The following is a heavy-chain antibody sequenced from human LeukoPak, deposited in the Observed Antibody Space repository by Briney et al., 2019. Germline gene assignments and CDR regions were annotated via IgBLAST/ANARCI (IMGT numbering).Heavy chain of an antibody. CDR3: AWGRTYRTLPPGDGIDT. Sequence: SETLSLTCTVSGYSISSDYYWGLVRQSPGKRVEWIERNWHSRSTSYTSSLKSRITMSLDTSNNQFFLQMNSVTAAATALYYCAWGRTYRTLPPGDGIDTWGQGTLVTVSS. D-gene: IGHD2-21*02. J-gene: IGHJ5*02. V-gene: IGHV4-38-2*02. CDR2: NWHSRST. CDR1: GYSISSDYY.